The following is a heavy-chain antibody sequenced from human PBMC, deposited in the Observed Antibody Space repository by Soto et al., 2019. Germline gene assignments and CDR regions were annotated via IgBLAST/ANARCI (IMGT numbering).Heavy chain of an antibody. CDR1: GFTFSSYA. CDR3: ANYPRIKPPTFSF. CDR2: ISGSGGST. Sequence: LGGSLRLSCAASGFTFSSYAMSWVRQAPGKGLEWVSAISGSGGSTYYADSVKGRITISRDNSKNTLYLQMNSLRAEDTAGYYCANYPRIKPPTFSFGGKGTLVPVSP. D-gene: IGHD3-16*01. J-gene: IGHJ4*02. V-gene: IGHV3-23*01.